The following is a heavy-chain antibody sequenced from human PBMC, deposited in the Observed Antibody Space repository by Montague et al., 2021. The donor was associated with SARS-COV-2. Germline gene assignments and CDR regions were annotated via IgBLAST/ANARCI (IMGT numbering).Heavy chain of an antibody. D-gene: IGHD3-9*01. CDR3: ARDLTGTLYYGMDV. CDR2: ISYDGSNK. CDR1: GFTSSSYA. Sequence: SLRLSCAASGFTSSSYAMHWVRQAPGKGLEWVAVISYDGSNKYYADSVKGRFTISRDNSKNTLYLQMNSLRAEDTAVYYCARDLTGTLYYGMDVWGQGTTVTVSS. V-gene: IGHV3-30-3*01. J-gene: IGHJ6*02.